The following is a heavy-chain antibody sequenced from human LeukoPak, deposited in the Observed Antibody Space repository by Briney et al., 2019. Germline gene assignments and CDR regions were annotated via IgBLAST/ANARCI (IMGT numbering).Heavy chain of an antibody. CDR2: ISWNSGSI. J-gene: IGHJ4*02. CDR1: GFTFDDYA. V-gene: IGHV3-9*01. CDR3: AKARQLYYYDSRGYYFDF. Sequence: QSGGSLRLSCAASGFTFDDYAMHWVRQAPGKGLEWVSGISWNSGSIGYADSVKGRFTISRDNAKNSLYLQMNSLRAEDTALYFCAKARQLYYYDSRGYYFDFWGQGTLVTVSS. D-gene: IGHD3-22*01.